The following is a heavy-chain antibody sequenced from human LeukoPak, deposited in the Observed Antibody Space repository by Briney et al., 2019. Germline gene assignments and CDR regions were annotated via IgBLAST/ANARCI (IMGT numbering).Heavy chain of an antibody. J-gene: IGHJ4*02. Sequence: GGSRRLSCAASGFTLSSYAMSWVRQAPGKGLEWVSAISGSGGSTYYADSVKGRFTISRDNSKNTLYLQMNSLRAEDTAVYYCAKVDCSSTSCYPYYFDYWGQGTLVTVPS. CDR2: ISGSGGST. CDR3: AKVDCSSTSCYPYYFDY. CDR1: GFTLSSYA. D-gene: IGHD2-2*01. V-gene: IGHV3-23*01.